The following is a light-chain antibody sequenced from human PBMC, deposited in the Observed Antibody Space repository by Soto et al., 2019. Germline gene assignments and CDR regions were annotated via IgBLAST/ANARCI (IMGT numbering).Light chain of an antibody. CDR3: QQVKSYPRT. CDR1: QSISSY. CDR2: EES. V-gene: IGKV1-39*01. J-gene: IGKJ4*01. Sequence: IQMTQSPSSLSASVVDRVTITCRASQSISSYLNWYQQRPGNPPRLLIYEESTLHSGVPSRFSGRKVGTQFILTIDSLQPEDFATYYCQQVKSYPRTFGGGTKVDIK.